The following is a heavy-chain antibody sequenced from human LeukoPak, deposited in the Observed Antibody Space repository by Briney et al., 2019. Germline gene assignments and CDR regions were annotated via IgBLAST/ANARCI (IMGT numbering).Heavy chain of an antibody. CDR1: GFTFSNAW. CDR2: IKSKTDGGTT. J-gene: IGHJ5*02. V-gene: IGHV3-15*01. D-gene: IGHD3-22*01. Sequence: GGSLRLSCAASGFTFSNAWMSWVRQAPGKGLEWVGRIKSKTDGGTTDYAAPVKGRFTISRDDSKNTLYLQMNSLKTEDTGPETLISLIVGVITRGGGNWFDPWGQGTLVTVSS. CDR3: ISLIVGVITRGGGNWFDP.